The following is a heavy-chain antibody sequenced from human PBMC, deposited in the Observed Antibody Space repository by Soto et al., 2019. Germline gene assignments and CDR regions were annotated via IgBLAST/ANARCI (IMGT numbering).Heavy chain of an antibody. J-gene: IGHJ6*03. Sequence: SETLSLTYTVSGGSISSGGYYWSWIRQHPGKGLEWIGYIYYSGSTYYNPSLKSRVTISVDTSKNQFPLKLSSVTAADTAVYYCARVDVVVVPAAILDYYYMDVWGKGTTVTVSS. V-gene: IGHV4-31*03. CDR1: GGSISSGGYY. CDR2: IYYSGST. CDR3: ARVDVVVVPAAILDYYYMDV. D-gene: IGHD2-2*02.